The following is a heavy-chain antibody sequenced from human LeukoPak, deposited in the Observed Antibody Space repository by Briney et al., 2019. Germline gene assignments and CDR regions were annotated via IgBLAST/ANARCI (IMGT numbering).Heavy chain of an antibody. J-gene: IGHJ3*02. CDR3: ARALVEMATIGLDAFDI. V-gene: IGHV4-59*01. CDR1: GGSISSYY. D-gene: IGHD5-24*01. Sequence: SETLSLTCTVSGGSISSYYWSWIRQPPGKGLEWIGYIYYSGSTNYNPSLKSRVTISVDTSKNQFSLKLSSVTAADTAVYYCARALVEMATIGLDAFDIWGQGTMATVSS. CDR2: IYYSGST.